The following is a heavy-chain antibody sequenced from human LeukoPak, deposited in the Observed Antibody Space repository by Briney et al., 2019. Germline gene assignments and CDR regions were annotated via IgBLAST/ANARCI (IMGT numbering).Heavy chain of an antibody. Sequence: SETLSLTCAVSGYSISSSNWWGLVRQPPGKGLEWIGYIHYSGSTYYNPSLMSRATMSVDTSKNQFSLKLSSVTAVDTAVYYCARKHRWNGLYFDYWGQGTLVTVSS. CDR2: IHYSGST. D-gene: IGHD1-1*01. CDR1: GYSISSSNW. CDR3: ARKHRWNGLYFDY. V-gene: IGHV4-28*01. J-gene: IGHJ4*02.